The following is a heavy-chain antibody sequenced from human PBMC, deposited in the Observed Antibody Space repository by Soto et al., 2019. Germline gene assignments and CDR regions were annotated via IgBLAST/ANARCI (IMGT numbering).Heavy chain of an antibody. J-gene: IGHJ6*02. V-gene: IGHV1-69*13. CDR1: GGTFSSYA. D-gene: IGHD1-20*01. CDR2: IIPIFGTA. CDR3: ASGITGTRVPLLYYYGMDV. Sequence: AASVKVSCKASGGTFSSYAISWVRQAPGQGLEWMGGIIPIFGTANYAQKFQGRVTITADESTSTAYMELSSLRSEDTAVYYCASGITGTRVPLLYYYGMDVWGQGTTVTVSS.